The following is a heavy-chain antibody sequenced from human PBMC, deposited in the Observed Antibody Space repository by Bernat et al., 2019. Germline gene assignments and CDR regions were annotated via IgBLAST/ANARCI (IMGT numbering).Heavy chain of an antibody. CDR2: ISSDGENT. D-gene: IGHD3-16*01. Sequence: DVQLMESGGDLVQPGGSLRLSCAASGFTFSDSGMSWVRLPPGKGLEWVSTISSDGENTHYAGSVQGRFTISRDNSQSTLYLQMDSLRAEDAAIYYCAKVSAPYFDYWGQGALVTVSS. V-gene: IGHV3-23*01. CDR3: AKVSAPYFDY. J-gene: IGHJ4*02. CDR1: GFTFSDSG.